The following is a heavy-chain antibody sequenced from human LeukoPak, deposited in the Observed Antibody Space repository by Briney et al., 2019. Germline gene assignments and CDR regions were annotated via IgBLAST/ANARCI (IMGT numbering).Heavy chain of an antibody. CDR2: ISAYNGNT. D-gene: IGHD1-14*01. V-gene: IGHV1-18*01. J-gene: IGHJ4*02. Sequence: GESLKVSCKASGYTFTSYGISWVRQAPGQGLEWMGWISAYNGNTNYAQKLQGRVTITRDTFASTSYMELSSLRSEDTAVYYCARDQYNVIDSWGQGTLVTVSS. CDR3: ARDQYNVIDS. CDR1: GYTFTSYG.